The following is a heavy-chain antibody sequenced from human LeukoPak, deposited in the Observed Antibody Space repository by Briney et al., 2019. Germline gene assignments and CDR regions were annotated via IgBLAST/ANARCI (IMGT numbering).Heavy chain of an antibody. J-gene: IGHJ4*02. CDR3: ARLPFYSSSWYGGLPY. CDR1: GGSISSYY. Sequence: TSETLSLTCTVSGGSISSYYWSWIRQPPGKGLECIGYIYYSGSTNYNPSLKSRVTISVDTSKNQFSLKLSSVTAADTAVYYCARLPFYSSSWYGGLPYWGQGTLVTVSS. V-gene: IGHV4-59*08. CDR2: IYYSGST. D-gene: IGHD6-13*01.